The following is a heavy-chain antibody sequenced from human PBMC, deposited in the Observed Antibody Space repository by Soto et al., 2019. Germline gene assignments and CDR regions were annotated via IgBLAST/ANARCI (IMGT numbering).Heavy chain of an antibody. CDR1: GGSISSYY. Sequence: PSETLSLTCTVSGGSISSYYWSWIRQPPGKGLEWIGYIYYSGSTNYNPSLKSRVTISVDTSKNQFSLKLSSVTAADTAVYYCARVEYYDILTGYNFYYWGQGTLVTVSS. V-gene: IGHV4-59*01. J-gene: IGHJ4*02. CDR2: IYYSGST. CDR3: ARVEYYDILTGYNFYY. D-gene: IGHD3-9*01.